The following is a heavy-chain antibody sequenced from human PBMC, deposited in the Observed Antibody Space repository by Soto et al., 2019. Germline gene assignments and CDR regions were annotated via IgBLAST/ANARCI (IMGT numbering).Heavy chain of an antibody. Sequence: QVQLQESGPGLVKPSQTLSLTCTVSGGSISSGGYYWSWLRQHPGKGLEWIGYIFDSGTTYYNPSLKSRVTISVDPSKSQFSLRLTSATATDTAVYYCASQASGWYPDYWGQGTLVTVSS. CDR2: IFDSGTT. CDR3: ASQASGWYPDY. V-gene: IGHV4-31*03. D-gene: IGHD6-19*01. J-gene: IGHJ4*02. CDR1: GGSISSGGYY.